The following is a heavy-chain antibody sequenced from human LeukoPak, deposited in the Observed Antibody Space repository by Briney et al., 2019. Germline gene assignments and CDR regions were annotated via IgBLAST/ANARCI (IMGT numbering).Heavy chain of an antibody. V-gene: IGHV4-59*12. CDR3: AREEGLSTGMDV. Sequence: SETLSLTCTVSGGSISSYYWSWIRQPPGKGLEWIGYIYYSGSTNYNPSLKSRVTISVDTSKNQFSLKLSSVTAADTAVYYCAREEGLSTGMDVWGQGTTVTVSS. J-gene: IGHJ6*02. CDR1: GGSISSYY. CDR2: IYYSGST.